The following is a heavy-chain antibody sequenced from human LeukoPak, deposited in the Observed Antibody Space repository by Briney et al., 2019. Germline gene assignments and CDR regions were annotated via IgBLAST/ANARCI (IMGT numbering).Heavy chain of an antibody. Sequence: GRSLRLSWAASGFTFSSYGMHWVRQAPGKGLEWVAVISYDGSNKYYADSEKGRFTISRDNSKNTLYLQMNSLRAEDTAVYYCAKDGYYDYVWGSFGSYYYYGMDVWGQGTTVTVSS. CDR2: ISYDGSNK. CDR3: AKDGYYDYVWGSFGSYYYYGMDV. D-gene: IGHD3-16*01. V-gene: IGHV3-30*18. J-gene: IGHJ6*02. CDR1: GFTFSSYG.